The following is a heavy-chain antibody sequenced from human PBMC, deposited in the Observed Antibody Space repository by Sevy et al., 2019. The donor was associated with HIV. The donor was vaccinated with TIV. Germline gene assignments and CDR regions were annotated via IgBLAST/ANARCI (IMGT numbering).Heavy chain of an antibody. CDR1: EITLSNYA. V-gene: IGHV3-23*01. CDR2: ISGSGGST. CDR3: AKDRAVLVGDAFDL. J-gene: IGHJ3*01. Sequence: GVSLRLSCAASEITLSNYAMNWVRQAPGRGLEWVSAISGSGGSTYYADSVKGRFTISRDNSKNTLSLQMHSLRVEDTAVYYCAKDRAVLVGDAFDLWGQGTMVTVSS. D-gene: IGHD2-15*01.